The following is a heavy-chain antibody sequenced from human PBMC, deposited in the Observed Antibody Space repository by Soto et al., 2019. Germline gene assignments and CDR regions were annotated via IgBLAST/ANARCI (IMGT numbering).Heavy chain of an antibody. V-gene: IGHV3-21*01. CDR2: ISSSSSYI. J-gene: IGHJ6*02. D-gene: IGHD6-13*01. Sequence: PGGSLRLSCAASGFTFSSYSMNWVRQAPGKGLEWVSSISSSSSYIYYADSVKGRFTISRDNAKNSLYLQMNSLRAEDTAVYYCARDQYGSSWYPDYYYYYGMDVWGQGTTVTVSS. CDR1: GFTFSSYS. CDR3: ARDQYGSSWYPDYYYYYGMDV.